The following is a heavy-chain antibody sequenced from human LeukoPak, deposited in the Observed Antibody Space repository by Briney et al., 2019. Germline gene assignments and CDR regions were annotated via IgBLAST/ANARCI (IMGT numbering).Heavy chain of an antibody. CDR3: ARDGSWFGELLWMQQIDY. D-gene: IGHD3-10*01. CDR1: GYTFTGYY. V-gene: IGHV1-2*02. J-gene: IGHJ4*02. Sequence: GASVKVSCKASGYTFTGYYIHWVRQAPGQGLEWMGWINPNSGGTNYAQKFQGRVTMTRDTSISTAYMELSRLRSDDTAVYYCARDGSWFGELLWMQQIDYWGQGTLVTVSS. CDR2: INPNSGGT.